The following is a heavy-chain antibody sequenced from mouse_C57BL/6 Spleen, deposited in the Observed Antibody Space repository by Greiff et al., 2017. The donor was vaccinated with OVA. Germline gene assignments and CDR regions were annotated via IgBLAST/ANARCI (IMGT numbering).Heavy chain of an antibody. V-gene: IGHV1-15*01. CDR2: IDPETGGT. Sequence: VQLQQSGAELVRPGASVTLSCKASGYTFTDYEMHWVKQTPVHGLEWIGAIDPETGGTAYNQKFKGKAILTADKSSSTAYMELRSLTSEDTAVYYCIYGPYYCDYWGQGTTLTVSS. CDR3: IYGPYYCDY. D-gene: IGHD1-1*02. J-gene: IGHJ2*01. CDR1: GYTFTDYE.